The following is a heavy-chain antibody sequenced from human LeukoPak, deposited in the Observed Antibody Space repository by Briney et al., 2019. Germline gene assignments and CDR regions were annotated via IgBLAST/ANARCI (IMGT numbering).Heavy chain of an antibody. J-gene: IGHJ3*02. V-gene: IGHV3-23*01. CDR3: AKGVAHDTSGYYYVVDDAFDM. Sequence: GGSLRLSCAASGFTFSNYAMSWVRQAPGRGLEWVSVISGCCGSTYYADSVEGRFTISRDNSKNTLFLHLNSLRDEDTAVYYCAKGVAHDTSGYYYVVDDAFDMWGQGTMVTVSS. CDR2: ISGCCGST. D-gene: IGHD3-22*01. CDR1: GFTFSNYA.